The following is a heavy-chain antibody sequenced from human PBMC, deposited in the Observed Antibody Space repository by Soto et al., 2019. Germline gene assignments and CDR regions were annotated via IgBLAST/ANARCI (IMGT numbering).Heavy chain of an antibody. V-gene: IGHV1-69*02. CDR3: AITYCRVNSCPRDFDV. J-gene: IGHJ4*02. Sequence: QVQVVQSGAEVKKPESSVKVSCKPSGGTFNTYTVNWVRLAPGHGLEWMGRFIPILDMANDAQKFQDRVTITADRSTFTAYMVLNRLTSHVTAVNYCAITYCRVNSCPRDFDVWGPGTRVTVSS. CDR1: GGTFNTYT. D-gene: IGHD2-21*01. CDR2: FIPILDMA.